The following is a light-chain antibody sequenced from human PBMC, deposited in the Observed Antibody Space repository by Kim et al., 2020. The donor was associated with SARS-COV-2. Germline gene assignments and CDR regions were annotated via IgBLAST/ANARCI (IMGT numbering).Light chain of an antibody. CDR2: KVS. V-gene: IGKV2-30*02. Sequence: DVVMTQSPLSLPVTLGQPASISCRSSQSLVHSDGNTYLNWFQQRPGQSPRRLIYKVSNRDSGVPDRFSGSGSGTDFTLKISRVEAEDVGVYYCMQGTHWPPFTFGPGTKVYIK. J-gene: IGKJ3*01. CDR3: MQGTHWPPFT. CDR1: QSLVHSDGNTY.